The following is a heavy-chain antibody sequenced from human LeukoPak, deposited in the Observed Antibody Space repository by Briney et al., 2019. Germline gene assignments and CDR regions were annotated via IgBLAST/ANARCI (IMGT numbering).Heavy chain of an antibody. CDR2: IYTSGST. J-gene: IGHJ3*02. D-gene: IGHD3-3*01. CDR1: GGSISSGSYY. V-gene: IGHV4-61*02. CDR3: ARAGSITIFGDGAFDI. Sequence: SETLSLTCTVSGGSISSGSYYWSWIRQPAGKGLEWIGRIYTSGSTNYNPSLKSRVAISVDTSKNQFSLKLSSVTAADTAVYYCARAGSITIFGDGAFDIWGQGTMVTVSS.